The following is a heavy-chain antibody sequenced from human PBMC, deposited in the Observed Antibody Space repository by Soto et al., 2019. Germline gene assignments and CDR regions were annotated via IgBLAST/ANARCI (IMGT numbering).Heavy chain of an antibody. J-gene: IGHJ4*02. D-gene: IGHD4-17*01. CDR1: GGSVSSGSYH. Sequence: SETLSLTCTVSGGSVSSGSYHWSWIRQPPGKGLEWIGYIYYSGSTNYNPSLKSRVTISVDTSKNQFSLKLSSVTAADTAVYYCARAVNYGDYDYWGQGTLVTVSS. CDR2: IYYSGST. CDR3: ARAVNYGDYDY. V-gene: IGHV4-61*01.